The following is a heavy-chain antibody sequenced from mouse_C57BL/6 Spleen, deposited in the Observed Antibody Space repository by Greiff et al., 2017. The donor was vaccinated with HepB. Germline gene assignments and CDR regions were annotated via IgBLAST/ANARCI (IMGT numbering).Heavy chain of an antibody. CDR1: GYTFTSYW. V-gene: IGHV1-64*01. Sequence: QVQLQQSGAELVKPGASVKLSCKASGYTFTSYWMHWVKQRPGQGLEWIGMIHPNSGSTKYNEKFKSKATLTVDKSSSTAYMQLSSLTSEDSAVYYCARRLTGVFDYWGQGTTLTVSS. J-gene: IGHJ2*01. CDR3: ARRLTGVFDY. CDR2: IHPNSGST. D-gene: IGHD4-1*01.